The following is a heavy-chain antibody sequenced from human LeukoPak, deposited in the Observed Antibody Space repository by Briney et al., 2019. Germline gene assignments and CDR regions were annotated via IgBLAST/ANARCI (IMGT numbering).Heavy chain of an antibody. J-gene: IGHJ6*02. D-gene: IGHD6-19*01. CDR3: VRGSNGWSGMDV. CDR1: GFTFRNYW. Sequence: GGSLRLSCAVSGFTFRNYWMYWVRQAPGKGLVWVSRLNGDGGYTNYEDSVKGRFTISRDNAKNTLYLQMSSLRADDTAVYYCVRGSNGWSGMDVWGQGTTVTVSS. V-gene: IGHV3-74*01. CDR2: LNGDGGYT.